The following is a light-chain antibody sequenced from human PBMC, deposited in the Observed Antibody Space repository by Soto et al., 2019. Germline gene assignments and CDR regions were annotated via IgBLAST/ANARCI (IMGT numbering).Light chain of an antibody. CDR3: MQALQTPYT. J-gene: IGKJ2*01. CDR1: HSLIHISGYNF. CDR2: LGS. Sequence: DIVMTQSPLSLPVTPGEPASISCRSSHSLIHISGYNFLDWFLQKPGQSPQLLIYLGSNRASGVSDRFSVSGSGTDFTLKISRVEAEDVGVYYCMQALQTPYTCGQGTKLEIK. V-gene: IGKV2-28*01.